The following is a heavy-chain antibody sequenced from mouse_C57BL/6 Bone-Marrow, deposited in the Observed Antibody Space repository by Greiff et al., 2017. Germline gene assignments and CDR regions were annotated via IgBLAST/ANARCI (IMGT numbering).Heavy chain of an antibody. CDR2: IDPETGGT. CDR1: GYTFTDYE. Sequence: VQLQQSGAELVRPGASVTLSCKASGYTFTDYEMHWVKQTPVHGLEWIGAIDPETGGTAYNQKFKSKAILTADKSSSTAYMELRSLTSEDSAVYYCTRGGYWYFDVWGTGTTVTVSS. V-gene: IGHV1-15*01. J-gene: IGHJ1*03. CDR3: TRGGYWYFDV.